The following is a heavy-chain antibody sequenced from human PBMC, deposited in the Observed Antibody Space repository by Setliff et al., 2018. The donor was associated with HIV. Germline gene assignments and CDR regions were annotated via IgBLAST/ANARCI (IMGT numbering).Heavy chain of an antibody. Sequence: SETLSLTCTVSGGSISSYYWSWIRQPPGEGLEWIGYSHNNGNTHYNPSLKSRVSISLDTSKNQFSLVLSSVTAADTAVYYCARGLSTLKGFDSWGQGTLVTVSS. D-gene: IGHD2-2*01. CDR1: GGSISSYY. V-gene: IGHV4-59*08. J-gene: IGHJ5*01. CDR2: SHNNGNT. CDR3: ARGLSTLKGFDS.